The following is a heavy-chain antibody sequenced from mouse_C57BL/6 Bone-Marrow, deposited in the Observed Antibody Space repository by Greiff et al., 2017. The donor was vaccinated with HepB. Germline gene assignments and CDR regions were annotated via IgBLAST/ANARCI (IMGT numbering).Heavy chain of an antibody. D-gene: IGHD2-2*01. CDR3: ARRLWLRRDAMDY. V-gene: IGHV5-17*01. Sequence: EVKLMESGGGLVKPGGSLKLSCAASGFTFSDYGMHWVRQAPEKGLEWVAYISSGSSTIYYADTVKGRFTISRDNAKNTLFLQMTSLRSEDTAMYYCARRLWLRRDAMDYWGQGTSVTVSS. J-gene: IGHJ4*01. CDR1: GFTFSDYG. CDR2: ISSGSSTI.